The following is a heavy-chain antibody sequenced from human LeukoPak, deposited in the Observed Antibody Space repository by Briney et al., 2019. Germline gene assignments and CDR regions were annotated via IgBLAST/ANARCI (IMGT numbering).Heavy chain of an antibody. J-gene: IGHJ4*02. Sequence: GGSLRLSCAASGFTFSSYWMSWVRQAPGKGLEWVSAISGSGGSTYYADSVKGRFTISRDNSKNTLYLQMNSLRAEDTAVYYCAKAKSGSFDAPQICWGQGTLVTVSS. V-gene: IGHV3-23*01. CDR1: GFTFSSYW. CDR3: AKAKSGSFDAPQIC. CDR2: ISGSGGST. D-gene: IGHD1-26*01.